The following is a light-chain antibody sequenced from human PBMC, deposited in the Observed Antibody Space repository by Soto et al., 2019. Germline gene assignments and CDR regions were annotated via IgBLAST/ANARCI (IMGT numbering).Light chain of an antibody. CDR1: QSVSSN. J-gene: IGKJ4*01. Sequence: EILMTQSPATLSVSPGERATLSCRASQSVSSNLAWYQQNPGQAPRLLIYGASTGVTGIPARFSGSGSGTEFTLTISSLQSEDFAVYYCQQYNNWPLTFGGGTKVEIK. CDR3: QQYNNWPLT. V-gene: IGKV3-15*01. CDR2: GAS.